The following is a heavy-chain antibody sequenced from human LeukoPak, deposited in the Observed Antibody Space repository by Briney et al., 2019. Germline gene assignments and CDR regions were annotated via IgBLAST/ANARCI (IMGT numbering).Heavy chain of an antibody. J-gene: IGHJ5*02. CDR2: IIPIFGAA. D-gene: IGHD2-2*01. CDR3: ATNIVVVPAAIGSGWFDP. Sequence: SVKVSCKASGGTFSSYAISWVRQAPGQGLEWMGRIIPIFGAANYAQKFQGRVTITADKSTSTAYMELSSLRSEDSAVYYCATNIVVVPAAIGSGWFDPWGQGTLVTVSS. V-gene: IGHV1-69*06. CDR1: GGTFSSYA.